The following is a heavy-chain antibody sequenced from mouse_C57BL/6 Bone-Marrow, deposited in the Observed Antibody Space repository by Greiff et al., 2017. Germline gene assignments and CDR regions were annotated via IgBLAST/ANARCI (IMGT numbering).Heavy chain of an antibody. CDR1: GYTFTSYD. CDR3: ARGVDYYGTIYAMDY. CDR2: IYPRDGST. D-gene: IGHD1-1*01. J-gene: IGHJ4*01. V-gene: IGHV1-85*01. Sequence: VQLQQSGPELVKPGASVKLSCKASGYTFTSYDINWVKQRPGQGLEWIGWIYPRDGSTKYNEKFKGKANLTVDKSSSTAYMELHSLTSEDSAVYFCARGVDYYGTIYAMDYWGQGTSVTVSS.